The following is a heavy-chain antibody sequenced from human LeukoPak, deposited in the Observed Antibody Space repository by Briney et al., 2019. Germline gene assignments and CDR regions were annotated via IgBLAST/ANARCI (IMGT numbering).Heavy chain of an antibody. V-gene: IGHV3-53*01. Sequence: GVSLGLSCAASGFTVSSNYMSWVRQAPGKGLEWVSVLYASGSAYYADSVKGRFTISRDNSKNTLYLQMNSLRAEDTAVYYCARVIAAAGIDYFDYWGQGTLVTVSS. CDR1: GFTVSSNY. J-gene: IGHJ4*02. CDR3: ARVIAAAGIDYFDY. D-gene: IGHD6-13*01. CDR2: LYASGSA.